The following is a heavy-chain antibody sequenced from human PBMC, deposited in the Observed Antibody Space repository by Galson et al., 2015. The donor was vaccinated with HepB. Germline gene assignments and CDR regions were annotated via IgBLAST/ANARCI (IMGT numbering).Heavy chain of an antibody. D-gene: IGHD3-22*01. CDR1: EFTSSTYW. Sequence: SLRLSCAASEFTSSTYWMSWVRQPPGKGPEWVAIIKQDGSEKLYVDSVKGRFTISRDNAKKSVYLQMNSLRAGDTAVYYCVGGAGWLSDVWGQGTLVTVSS. CDR3: VGGAGWLSDV. V-gene: IGHV3-7*03. J-gene: IGHJ4*02. CDR2: IKQDGSEK.